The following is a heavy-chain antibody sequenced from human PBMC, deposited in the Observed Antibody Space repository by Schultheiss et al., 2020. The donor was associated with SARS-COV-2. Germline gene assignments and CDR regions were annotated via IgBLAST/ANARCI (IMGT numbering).Heavy chain of an antibody. CDR3: ARFVAAAFGYYYYGMDV. J-gene: IGHJ6*02. Sequence: GESLKISCAASGFTFSNAWMSWVRQAPGKGLEWVSSISSSSSYIYYADSVKGRFTISRDNAKNSLYLQMNSLRAEDTAVYYCARFVAAAFGYYYYGMDVWGQGTTVTVSS. CDR1: GFTFSNAW. D-gene: IGHD6-13*01. V-gene: IGHV3-21*04. CDR2: ISSSSSYI.